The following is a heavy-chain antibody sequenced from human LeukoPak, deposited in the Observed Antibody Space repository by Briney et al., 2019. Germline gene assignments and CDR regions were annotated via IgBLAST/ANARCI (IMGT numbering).Heavy chain of an antibody. CDR3: ASQAATGNYFDQ. V-gene: IGHV4-4*07. D-gene: IGHD6-13*01. CDR1: SGSISSYY. J-gene: IGHJ4*02. CDR2: IYTSGST. Sequence: SETLSLNCTVSSGSISSYYWSWIRQPAGKGLEWIGRIYTSGSTNYNPSLKSRVTMSVDTSKNQFSLNLSSMTAADTAVYYCASQAATGNYFDQWGQGTLVTVSS.